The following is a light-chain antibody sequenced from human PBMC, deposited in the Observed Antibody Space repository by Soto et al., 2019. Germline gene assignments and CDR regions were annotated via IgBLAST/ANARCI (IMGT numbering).Light chain of an antibody. J-gene: IGKJ5*01. CDR2: AAH. Sequence: DIQMTQSPSSLSASVGDRFTITCRASQSINTYLNWYQHNPGKAPKLLIHAAHNLHRGVPSRFSGSGSGTEFTLTISSLQPEDFAIYYCQQSFSTPITFGQGTRLETK. V-gene: IGKV1-39*01. CDR3: QQSFSTPIT. CDR1: QSINTY.